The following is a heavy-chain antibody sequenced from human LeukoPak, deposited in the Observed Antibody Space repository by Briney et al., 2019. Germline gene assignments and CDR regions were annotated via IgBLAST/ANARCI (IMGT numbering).Heavy chain of an antibody. Sequence: SETLSLTCTVSGYSISSGYYWSWIRQPAGKGLEWIGRIYISGSTNYNPSLKSRVTMSVDTSKNQSSLKLSSVTAADTAVYYCARDLIVGTTIRYYFDYWGQGTLVTVSS. J-gene: IGHJ4*02. CDR2: IYISGST. CDR3: ARDLIVGTTIRYYFDY. D-gene: IGHD1-26*01. V-gene: IGHV4-4*07. CDR1: GYSISSGYY.